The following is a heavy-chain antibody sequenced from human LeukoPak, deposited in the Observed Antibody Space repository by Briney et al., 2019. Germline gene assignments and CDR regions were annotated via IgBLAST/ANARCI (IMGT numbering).Heavy chain of an antibody. CDR2: INSDGSST. V-gene: IGHV3-74*01. J-gene: IGHJ6*02. CDR3: ARGRYEHSYGYNYYYGMDV. Sequence: GGSLRLSCAASGFTFSSYWMHWVRQAPGRGLVWVSRINSDGSSTSYADSVKGRFTISRDNAKNTLYLQMNSLRAEDTAVYYCARGRYEHSYGYNYYYGMDVWGQGTTVTVSS. CDR1: GFTFSSYW. D-gene: IGHD5-18*01.